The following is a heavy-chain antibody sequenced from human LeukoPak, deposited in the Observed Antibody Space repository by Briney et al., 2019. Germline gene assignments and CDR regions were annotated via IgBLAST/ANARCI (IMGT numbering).Heavy chain of an antibody. J-gene: IGHJ3*02. CDR1: GGSMRTYY. CDR3: ARVKDDNNYHRAFDI. D-gene: IGHD5-24*01. V-gene: IGHV4-59*01. CDR2: VYYDGND. Sequence: PPETRSLTCTVSGGSMRTYYWSWIRQPPGKGLEWIGYVYYDGNDDYNPSLKSRVTTSIDTSKKQFSLKLTSVTAADTAVYYCARVKDDNNYHRAFDIWGQGTMVIVSS.